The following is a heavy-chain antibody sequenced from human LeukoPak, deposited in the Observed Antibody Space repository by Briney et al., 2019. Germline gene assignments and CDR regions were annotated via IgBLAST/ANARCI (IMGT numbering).Heavy chain of an antibody. CDR3: AKDIAANSSGWYGYYYYYGMDV. CDR2: ISYDGSNK. V-gene: IGHV3-30*18. D-gene: IGHD6-19*01. Sequence: GGSLRLSCAASGFTFSSYGTHWVRQAPGKGLEWVAVISYDGSNKYYADSVKGRFTISRDNSKNTLYLQMNSLRAEDTAVYYCAKDIAANSSGWYGYYYYYGMDVWGQGTTVTVSS. CDR1: GFTFSSYG. J-gene: IGHJ6*02.